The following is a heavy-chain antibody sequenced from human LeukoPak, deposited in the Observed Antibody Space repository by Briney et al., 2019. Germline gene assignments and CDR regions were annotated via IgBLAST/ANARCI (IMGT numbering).Heavy chain of an antibody. CDR1: GFTFSSYS. J-gene: IGHJ6*03. Sequence: PGGSLRLSCAASGFTFSSYSMNWARQAPGKGLEWVSSISSSSGYIYYADSVKGRFTISRDNAKNSLYLQMNSLRAEDTAVYYCARPRITIFGVVINYYYYMDVWGKRTTVTASS. D-gene: IGHD3-3*01. CDR3: ARPRITIFGVVINYYYYMDV. CDR2: ISSSSGYI. V-gene: IGHV3-21*01.